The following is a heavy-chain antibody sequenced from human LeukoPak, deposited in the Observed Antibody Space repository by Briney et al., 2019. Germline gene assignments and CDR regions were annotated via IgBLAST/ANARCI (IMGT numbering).Heavy chain of an antibody. CDR1: GFSFHYYA. D-gene: IGHD3-10*01. V-gene: IGHV3-30-3*01. CDR3: ARPIDNGAGSYYFEY. Sequence: GGSLRLSCAASGFSFHYYAIHWVRRAPGKGLEWVAVISYDGSNQYYADSVKGRFTISRDNSKKMLSLQMNSLRPEDSAVYYCARPIDNGAGSYYFEYWGQGTLVTVSS. J-gene: IGHJ4*02. CDR2: ISYDGSNQ.